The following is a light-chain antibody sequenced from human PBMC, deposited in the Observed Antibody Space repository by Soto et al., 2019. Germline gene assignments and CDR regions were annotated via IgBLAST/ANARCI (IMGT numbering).Light chain of an antibody. J-gene: IGKJ1*01. V-gene: IGKV1-5*03. Sequence: DIQMTQSPSTLSGSVGDRVTITCRASQTISSWLAWYQQKPGKAPKLLIYKASTLKSGVPSRFSGSRSGTEFTLPISSLPPDDFANHYCQHHHRYSEAFGPEIKV. CDR3: QHHHRYSEA. CDR2: KAS. CDR1: QTISSW.